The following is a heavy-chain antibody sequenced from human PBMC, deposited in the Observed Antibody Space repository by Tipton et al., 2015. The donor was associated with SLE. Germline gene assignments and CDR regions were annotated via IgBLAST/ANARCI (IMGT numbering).Heavy chain of an antibody. V-gene: IGHV4-30-2*01. CDR3: ARDLGYGLDV. Sequence: TLSLTCAVSGVSISSGGYAWSCIRQPPRKGLEWIGYIYHSGSTSYITSLKSRLTLSVDTSKNHLSLNLTSGTAADTAVSYCARDLGYGLDVWGQGTTVTVSS. D-gene: IGHD7-27*01. CDR2: IYHSGST. J-gene: IGHJ6*02. CDR1: GVSISSGGYA.